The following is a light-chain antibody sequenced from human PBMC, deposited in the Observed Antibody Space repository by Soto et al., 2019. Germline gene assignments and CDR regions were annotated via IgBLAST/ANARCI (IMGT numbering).Light chain of an antibody. CDR1: KGVISRY. CDR3: QQYGRSPIT. Sequence: SVLTLSTGCLCFSQEDRPTLSCTAGKGVISRYLAWYQQKPGQAPRLLIYGASSRATGIPDRFSGSGSGTEFTLTISRLEPEDFAVYYCQQYGRSPITFGQGTRLEI. V-gene: IGKV3-20*01. CDR2: GAS. J-gene: IGKJ5*01.